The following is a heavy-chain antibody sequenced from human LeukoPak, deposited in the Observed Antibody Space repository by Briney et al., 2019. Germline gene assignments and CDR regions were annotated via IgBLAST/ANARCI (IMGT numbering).Heavy chain of an antibody. J-gene: IGHJ4*02. Sequence: SETLSLTCTVSGGSISSYYWSWIRQPPGKGLEWIGYIYTSGSTNYNPSPKSRVTISVDTSKNQFSLKLSSVTAADTAVYYCAGTEVGATFVYYWGQGTLVTVSS. CDR3: AGTEVGATFVYY. CDR2: IYTSGST. D-gene: IGHD1-26*01. CDR1: GGSISSYY. V-gene: IGHV4-4*09.